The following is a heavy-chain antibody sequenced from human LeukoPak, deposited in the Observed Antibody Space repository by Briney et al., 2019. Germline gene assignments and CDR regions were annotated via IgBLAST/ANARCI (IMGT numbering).Heavy chain of an antibody. CDR1: GYTFTGYY. CDR2: INPNSGGT. V-gene: IGHV1-2*02. CDR3: ARAYYDSSGYYPIDY. J-gene: IGHJ4*02. D-gene: IGHD3-22*01. Sequence: ASVKVSCKASGYTFTGYYMHWVRQAPGQGLEWMGWINPNSGGTNYAQKFRGRVTMTRDTSISTAYMVLSRLRSDDTAVYYCARAYYDSSGYYPIDYWGQGTLVTVSS.